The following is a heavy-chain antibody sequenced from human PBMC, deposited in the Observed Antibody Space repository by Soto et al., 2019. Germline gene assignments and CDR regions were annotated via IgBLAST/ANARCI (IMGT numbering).Heavy chain of an antibody. V-gene: IGHV4-34*01. Sequence: QVQLQQWGAGPLRPLETLSLTCGVSGGSFSGYYWAWIRQSPGKGREWIGEINDCGSINYNPSLKSRVSISVDTSQNHYSLNLRSVTAADTAVYYCARESHDILTGPPWVGYFDLWGRGTLVTVSS. CDR1: GGSFSGYY. CDR2: INDCGSI. D-gene: IGHD3-9*01. CDR3: ARESHDILTGPPWVGYFDL. J-gene: IGHJ2*01.